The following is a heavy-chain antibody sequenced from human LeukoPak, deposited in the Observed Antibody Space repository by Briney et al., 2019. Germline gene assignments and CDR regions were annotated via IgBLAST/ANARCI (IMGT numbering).Heavy chain of an antibody. CDR3: TAGRY. CDR1: GFTFSNAW. J-gene: IGHJ4*02. V-gene: IGHV3-15*04. CDR2: IESRADGGTT. Sequence: GGSLRLSCAASGFTFSNAWMNWVRQAPGKGLEWVGQIESRADGGTTDYAAPVRGRFAISRDESKNTLFLHMSSLETEDTAVYYCTAGRYWGQGTLVTVSS.